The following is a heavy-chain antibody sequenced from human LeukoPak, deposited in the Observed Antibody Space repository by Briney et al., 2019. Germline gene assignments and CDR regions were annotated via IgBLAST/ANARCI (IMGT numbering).Heavy chain of an antibody. D-gene: IGHD3-3*01. J-gene: IGHJ6*03. CDR3: ARGPGPYDFWSGYYRAGYYYYMDV. CDR1: GGSISSYY. V-gene: IGHV4-4*07. CDR2: IYTSGST. Sequence: PSETLSLTCTVSGGSISSYYWSWIRQPAGKGLEWIGRIYTSGSTNYNPSLKSRVTMSVATSKNQFSLKLSSVTAADTAVYYCARGPGPYDFWSGYYRAGYYYYMDVWGKGTTVTVSS.